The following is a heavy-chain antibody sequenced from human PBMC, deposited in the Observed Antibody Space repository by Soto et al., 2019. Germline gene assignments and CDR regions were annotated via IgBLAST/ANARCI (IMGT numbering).Heavy chain of an antibody. V-gene: IGHV1-69*04. Sequence: SVKVSCKASGGTFSSYTISWVRQAPGQGLEWMGRIIPILGIANYAQKFQGRVTITADKSTSTAYMELSSLRSEDTAVYYCAREYGDYYFDYWGQGTLVTVSS. CDR3: AREYGDYYFDY. J-gene: IGHJ4*02. CDR1: GGTFSSYT. D-gene: IGHD4-17*01. CDR2: IIPILGIA.